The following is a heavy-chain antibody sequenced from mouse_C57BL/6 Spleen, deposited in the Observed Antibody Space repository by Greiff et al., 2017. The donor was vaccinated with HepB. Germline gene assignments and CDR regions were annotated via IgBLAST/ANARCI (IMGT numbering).Heavy chain of an antibody. CDR3: ARGGYGTRYFDV. D-gene: IGHD3-1*01. V-gene: IGHV1-54*01. CDR2: INPGSGGT. CDR1: GYAFTNYL. Sequence: VQLQQSGAELVRPGTSVKVSCKASGYAFTNYLIEWVKQRPGQGLEWIGVINPGSGGTNYNEKFKGKATLTADKSSSTAYMQLSSLTSEDSAVYFCARGGYGTRYFDVWGTGTTVTVSS. J-gene: IGHJ1*03.